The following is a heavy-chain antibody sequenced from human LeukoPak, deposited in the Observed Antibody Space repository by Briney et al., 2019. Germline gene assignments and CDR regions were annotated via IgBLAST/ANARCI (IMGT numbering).Heavy chain of an antibody. D-gene: IGHD5-12*01. V-gene: IGHV3-15*01. CDR1: GFTFSNAW. J-gene: IGHJ4*02. CDR3: ATTRGYSGYDLGY. Sequence: PGGSLRLSCAASGFTFSNAWMSWVRQAPGKGLEWVGRIKSKTDGGTTDYAAPVKGRFTISRDDSKNTLYLQMNSLKTEDTAVYYCATTRGYSGYDLGYWGQGTLVTVSS. CDR2: IKSKTDGGTT.